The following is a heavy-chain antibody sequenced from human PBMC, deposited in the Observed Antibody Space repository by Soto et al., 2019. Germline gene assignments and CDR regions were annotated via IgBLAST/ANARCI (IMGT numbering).Heavy chain of an antibody. J-gene: IGHJ6*02. CDR1: GYTLTELS. Sequence: ASVKVSCKVSGYTLTELSMHWVRQAPGKGLEWMGGFDPEDGETIYAQKFQGRVTMTEDTSTDTAYMELSSLRSEDTAVYYCATRNPDYGDYNYYYYGMDVWGQGTTVTISS. D-gene: IGHD4-17*01. CDR3: ATRNPDYGDYNYYYYGMDV. V-gene: IGHV1-24*01. CDR2: FDPEDGET.